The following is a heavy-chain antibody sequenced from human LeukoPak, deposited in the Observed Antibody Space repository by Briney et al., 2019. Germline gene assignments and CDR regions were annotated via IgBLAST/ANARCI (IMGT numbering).Heavy chain of an antibody. CDR2: INPGNGAT. CDR3: ARDSQYTFGYPTYDY. CDR1: GYSLTDYH. J-gene: IGHJ4*02. V-gene: IGHV1-2*02. D-gene: IGHD2-2*03. Sequence: ASVKVSCKASGYSLTDYHIHWLRQAPGQGLEWIGDINPGNGATKHAQKFQGRVTMTRDTSISTLYMDLSGLTPDDTAVYYCARDSQYTFGYPTYDYWGPGPLVTVSS.